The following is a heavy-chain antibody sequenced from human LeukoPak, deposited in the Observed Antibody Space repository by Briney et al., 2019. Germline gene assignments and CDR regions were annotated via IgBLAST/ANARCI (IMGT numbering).Heavy chain of an antibody. CDR2: ISSSGSTI. CDR1: GFTFSSYE. V-gene: IGHV3-48*03. D-gene: IGHD2/OR15-2a*01. CDR3: ARDWFHAIDY. J-gene: IGHJ4*02. Sequence: GGSLRLSCAASGFTFSSYEMNWVRQAPGKGLEWVSYISSSGSTIYYADSVKGRFTIPRDNAKNSLYLQMNSLRAEDTAVCYCARDWFHAIDYWGQGTLVTVSS.